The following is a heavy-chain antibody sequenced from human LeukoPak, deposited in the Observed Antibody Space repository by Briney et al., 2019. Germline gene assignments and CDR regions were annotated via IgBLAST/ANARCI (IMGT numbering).Heavy chain of an antibody. V-gene: IGHV3-23*01. D-gene: IGHD3-22*01. Sequence: GGSLRLSCAASGFTFSSHAMSWVRQAPGKGLEWVSAVGGSGGSTYYADSVKGRFTISRDNSKNTLFLQMNSLRAEDTAVYYCAKDPYYYDASGYNGDYWGQGTPVTVSS. CDR1: GFTFSSHA. CDR3: AKDPYYYDASGYNGDY. CDR2: VGGSGGST. J-gene: IGHJ4*02.